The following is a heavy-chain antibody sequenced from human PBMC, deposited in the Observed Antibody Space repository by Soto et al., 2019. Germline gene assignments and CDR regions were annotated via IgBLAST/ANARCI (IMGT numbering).Heavy chain of an antibody. CDR1: GFSLSTSGMC. CDR3: ARTSTYYDILTGYPRGFYFDY. J-gene: IGHJ4*02. V-gene: IGHV2-70*11. Sequence: SGPTLVNPTQTLTLTCTFSGFSLSTSGMCVSWIRQPPGKALEWLARIDWDDDKYYSTSLKTRLTISKDTSKNQVVLTMTNMDPVDTATYYCARTSTYYDILTGYPRGFYFDYWGQGTLVNVS. CDR2: IDWDDDK. D-gene: IGHD3-9*01.